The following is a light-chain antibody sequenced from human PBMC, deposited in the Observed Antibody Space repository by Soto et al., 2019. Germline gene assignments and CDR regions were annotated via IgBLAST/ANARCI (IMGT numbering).Light chain of an antibody. CDR3: SSFAGSPVV. V-gene: IGLV2-8*01. J-gene: IGLJ2*01. Sequence: QSALTQPPSASGSPGQSVTITCSGTSSDVGEENYVSWYQQHPGKVPKLILYEVSKRPSGVPDRFSGSRSGNTASLTVSGLQAEDEADYYCSSFAGSPVVFGGGTKLTFL. CDR2: EVS. CDR1: SSDVGEENY.